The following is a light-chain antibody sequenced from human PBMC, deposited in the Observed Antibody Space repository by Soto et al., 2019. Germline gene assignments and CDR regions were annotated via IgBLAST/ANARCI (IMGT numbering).Light chain of an antibody. J-gene: IGLJ3*02. V-gene: IGLV2-14*03. CDR1: INDVGADKY. CDR3: SSVTTSSTWV. Sequence: QSALTQPASVSGSPGQSITISCTGTINDVGADKYVSWYQQHPGKVPQLMIYDVRIRPSGVSNRFSGSKSGNTASLTISGLQAEDEADYYCSSVTTSSTWVFGGGTKVTVL. CDR2: DVR.